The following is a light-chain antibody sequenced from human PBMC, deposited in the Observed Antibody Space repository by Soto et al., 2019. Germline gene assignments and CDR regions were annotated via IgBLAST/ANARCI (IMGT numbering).Light chain of an antibody. V-gene: IGKV1-39*01. CDR2: AAS. Sequence: DIQMTQSPSSLSACVGDRVIITCRASQTISSHLNWYQQKPGKAPNLLVYAASSLQSGVPSRFTGSGSGTDFTLTISSLQPEDFATYFCQQSYTTPITFGQGTRLEIK. J-gene: IGKJ5*01. CDR3: QQSYTTPIT. CDR1: QTISSH.